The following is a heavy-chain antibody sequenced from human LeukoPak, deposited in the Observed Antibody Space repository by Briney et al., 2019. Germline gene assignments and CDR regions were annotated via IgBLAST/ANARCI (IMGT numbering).Heavy chain of an antibody. CDR3: ARYPYFDY. CDR1: GFTFSGSW. V-gene: IGHV3-74*01. Sequence: PGGSLRLSCAASGFTFSGSWMHWVRQAPGKGLVWVSRIKGDGIETNYADSVKGRFTVSRDNAKNSLYLQMNSLRAEDTAVYYCARYPYFDYWGQGALVTVSS. J-gene: IGHJ4*02. CDR2: IKGDGIET.